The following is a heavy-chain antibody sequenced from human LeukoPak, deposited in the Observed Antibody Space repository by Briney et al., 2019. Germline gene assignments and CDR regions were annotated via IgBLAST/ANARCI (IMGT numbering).Heavy chain of an antibody. D-gene: IGHD4-17*01. CDR1: EFTFSSSG. CDR2: ISYDGGKT. Sequence: GRSLRLSCAASEFTFSSSGMHWVRQAPGKGLEWVAVISYDGGKTYYGDSVRGRFTISRDNSKNTLFLHMNSLRVDDTAVYYCAKVPPTSVTREGMDVWGQGTMVRVSS. V-gene: IGHV3-30*18. J-gene: IGHJ6*02. CDR3: AKVPPTSVTREGMDV.